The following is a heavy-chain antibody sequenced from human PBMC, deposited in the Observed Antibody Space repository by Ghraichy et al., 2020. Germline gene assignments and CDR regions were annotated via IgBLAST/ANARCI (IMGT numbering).Heavy chain of an antibody. CDR2: IYHSGST. CDR3: ARLKYDIVTGWKGWFDP. J-gene: IGHJ5*02. CDR1: GGSISSSNW. Sequence: SETLSLTCAVSGGSISSSNWWSWVRQPPGKGLEWIGEIYHSGSTNYNPSLKSRVTMSVDKSKKQFSRTLSPGTAADTAVYYCARLKYDIVTGWKGWFDPWGQGTLVTVSS. V-gene: IGHV4-4*02. D-gene: IGHD3-9*01.